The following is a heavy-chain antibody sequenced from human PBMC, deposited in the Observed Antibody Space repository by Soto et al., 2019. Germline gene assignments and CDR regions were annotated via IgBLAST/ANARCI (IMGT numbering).Heavy chain of an antibody. CDR2: ISSSSSTI. CDR1: GFTFSSYS. V-gene: IGHV3-48*01. J-gene: IGHJ4*02. Sequence: GGSLRLSCAASGFTFSSYSMNWVRQAPGKGLEWVSYISSSSSTIYYADSVKGRFTISRDNAKNSLYLQMNSLRAEDTAVYYCARDSRPLDDFWSGYYYLKNYFDYWGQGTLVTVSS. D-gene: IGHD3-3*01. CDR3: ARDSRPLDDFWSGYYYLKNYFDY.